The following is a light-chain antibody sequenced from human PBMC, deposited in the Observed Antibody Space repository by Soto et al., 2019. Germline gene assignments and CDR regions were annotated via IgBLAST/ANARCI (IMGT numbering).Light chain of an antibody. CDR3: HQFGSSPFT. J-gene: IGKJ3*01. CDR2: GPS. Sequence: EIVLTQSPATLSLSPGDSAALSCRASQTLRGNYFAWYQQIPGQPPRLLVYGPSGRAAGIPDRFSGSGSRTVSNLTIRGVEPEDCAVYYCHQFGSSPFTFGPGTKV. V-gene: IGKV3-20*01. CDR1: QTLRGNY.